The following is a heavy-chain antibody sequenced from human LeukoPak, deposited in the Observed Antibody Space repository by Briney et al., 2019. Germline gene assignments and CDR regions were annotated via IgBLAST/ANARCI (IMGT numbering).Heavy chain of an antibody. CDR3: ASYHDSSGYYYQRFNYFQY. J-gene: IGHJ1*01. Sequence: ASVKVSCKASGGTFSSYAISWVRQAPGQGLVWMGGIIPIFGTANYAQKFQGRVTITADESTSTAYMELSSLRSEDTAVYYCASYHDSSGYYYQRFNYFQYWGQGTLVTVSS. V-gene: IGHV1-69*13. CDR1: GGTFSSYA. CDR2: IIPIFGTA. D-gene: IGHD3-22*01.